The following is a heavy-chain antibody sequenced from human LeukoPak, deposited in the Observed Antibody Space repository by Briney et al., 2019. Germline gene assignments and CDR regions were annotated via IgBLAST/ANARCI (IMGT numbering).Heavy chain of an antibody. Sequence: PGGSLRLSCAASGFTFDDYAMHWVRQAPGKGREWVSGIAWNTGTGYAASVKGRFTISRDNAENSLYLQMNSLRAEDTALHYCAKDMNSYGSGSSYNPWGPFDSWGQGTLVTVSS. CDR1: GFTFDDYA. V-gene: IGHV3-9*01. D-gene: IGHD3-10*01. CDR3: AKDMNSYGSGSSYNPWGPFDS. CDR2: IAWNTGT. J-gene: IGHJ4*02.